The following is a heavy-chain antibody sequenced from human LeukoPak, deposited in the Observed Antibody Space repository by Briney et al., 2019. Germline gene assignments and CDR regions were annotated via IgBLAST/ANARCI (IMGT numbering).Heavy chain of an antibody. Sequence: SETLSLTCTVSGGSISSCGYYWSWIRQHPGKGLEWIGYIYYSGSNYYNPSLKSRVTISVDTSKNQFSLKLSSVTAADTAVYYCARAGDYPPDDAFDIWGQGTMVTVSS. D-gene: IGHD4-17*01. V-gene: IGHV4-31*03. CDR1: GGSISSCGYY. CDR2: IYYSGSN. CDR3: ARAGDYPPDDAFDI. J-gene: IGHJ3*02.